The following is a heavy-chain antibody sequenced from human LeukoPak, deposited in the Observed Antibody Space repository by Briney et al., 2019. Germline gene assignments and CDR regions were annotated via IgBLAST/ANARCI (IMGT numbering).Heavy chain of an antibody. CDR1: GGSFSDYY. Sequence: SETLSLTCAVYGGSFSDYYWNWVRQPPGKGLEWIGEINHSGTTNYNASLKSRVTISVDTSKNQFSLKLTSVTAADTAVYYCAKPAEGYCSGGSCTPFDYWGQGTLVTVSS. CDR3: AKPAEGYCSGGSCTPFDY. J-gene: IGHJ4*02. V-gene: IGHV4-34*01. CDR2: INHSGTT. D-gene: IGHD2-15*01.